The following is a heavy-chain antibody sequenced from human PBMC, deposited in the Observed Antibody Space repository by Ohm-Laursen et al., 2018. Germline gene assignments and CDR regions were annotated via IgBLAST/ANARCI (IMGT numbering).Heavy chain of an antibody. CDR2: ISAGGGNT. D-gene: IGHD4-11*01. J-gene: IGHJ4*02. CDR1: GFTFGDYA. CDR3: AKRDVSNYHCFDS. Sequence: SLRLSCSAPGFTFGDYAMHWVRQAPGKGLEWVSAISAGGGNTYYADSVKGRFTISRDNSKNTLYLQMDSLRAEDTAVYYCAKRDVSNYHCFDSWGQGTLVTVSS. V-gene: IGHV3-23*01.